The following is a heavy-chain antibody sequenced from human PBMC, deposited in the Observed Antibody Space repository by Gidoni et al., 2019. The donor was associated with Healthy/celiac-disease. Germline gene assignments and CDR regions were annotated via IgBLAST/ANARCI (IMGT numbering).Heavy chain of an antibody. CDR3: TAGARNVDTAMPNPTVRYYYYGMDV. D-gene: IGHD5-18*01. J-gene: IGHJ6*02. CDR2: IRSKANSYAT. V-gene: IGHV3-73*02. Sequence: EVQLVESGGGLAQPGGSLNLSCAASGFTFSGSAMHWVRQASGQGLEWVGRIRSKANSYATAYAASVKGRFTISRDDSKNTAYLQMNSLKTEDTAVYYCTAGARNVDTAMPNPTVRYYYYGMDVWGQGTTVTVSS. CDR1: GFTFSGSA.